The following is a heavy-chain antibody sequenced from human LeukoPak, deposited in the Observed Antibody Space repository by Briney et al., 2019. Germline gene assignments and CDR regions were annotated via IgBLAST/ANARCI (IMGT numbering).Heavy chain of an antibody. CDR3: ARDGIAAAGTLDY. D-gene: IGHD6-13*01. CDR1: GGTFSSYA. CDR2: IIPIFGTA. Sequence: SVKVSCTASGGTFSSYAISWVRQAPGQGLEWMGGIIPIFGTANYAQKFQGRVTITTDESTSTAYMELSSLRSEDTAVYYCARDGIAAAGTLDYWGQGTLVTVSS. J-gene: IGHJ4*02. V-gene: IGHV1-69*05.